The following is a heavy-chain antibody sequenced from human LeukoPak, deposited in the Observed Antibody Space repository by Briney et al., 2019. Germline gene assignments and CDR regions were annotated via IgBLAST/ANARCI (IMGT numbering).Heavy chain of an antibody. CDR3: ARGWWGVITDAFDI. J-gene: IGHJ3*02. CDR1: GYTFTSYG. V-gene: IGHV1-18*04. CDR2: ISAYNGNT. Sequence: GASVKVSCKASGYTFTSYGISWVRQAPGQGLEWMGWISAYNGNTNYAQKPQGRVTMTTDTSTSTAYMELRSLRSDDTAVYYCARGWWGVITDAFDIWGQGTMVTVSS. D-gene: IGHD3-10*01.